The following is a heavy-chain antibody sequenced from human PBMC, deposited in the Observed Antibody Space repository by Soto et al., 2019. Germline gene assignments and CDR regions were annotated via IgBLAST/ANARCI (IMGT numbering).Heavy chain of an antibody. CDR1: GYTFTVYH. Sequence: ASVKVSFTASGYTFTVYHVHWVRQAPGQGLEWMGWVNPKSGGTNYAQKFQGRVAMTRDTSISTAYMELSRLRSEDTAVYYCASGEGDIWGQGTM. CDR2: VNPKSGGT. V-gene: IGHV1-2*02. D-gene: IGHD4-17*01. J-gene: IGHJ3*02. CDR3: ASGEGDI.